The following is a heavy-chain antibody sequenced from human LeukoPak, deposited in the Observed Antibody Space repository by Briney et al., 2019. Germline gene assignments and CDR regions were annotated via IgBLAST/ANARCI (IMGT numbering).Heavy chain of an antibody. D-gene: IGHD6-13*01. V-gene: IGHV1-24*01. Sequence: GASVKVSCKVSGYSLSEVSMLWVRQAPGQGLEWMGSFDPEDGEAIYAQRFQGRVTMTEDTSTNTAYMEVNSLRSEDTAVYYCATDIQQLVLLAYWGQGTLVTVSS. J-gene: IGHJ4*02. CDR1: GYSLSEVS. CDR2: FDPEDGEA. CDR3: ATDIQQLVLLAY.